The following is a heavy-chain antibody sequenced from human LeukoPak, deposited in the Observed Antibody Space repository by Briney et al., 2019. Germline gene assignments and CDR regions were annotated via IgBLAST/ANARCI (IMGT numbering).Heavy chain of an antibody. D-gene: IGHD6-19*01. J-gene: IGHJ4*02. CDR1: GGSISSGGYY. CDR2: IYYSGST. CDR3: ARGRDSSGWYVY. Sequence: SQTLSLTCTVSGGSISSGGYYWSWIRQHPGKGLEWIGYIYYSGSTYYNPSLKSRVIISVDTSENQFSLKLSSVTATDTAVYYCARGRDSSGWYVYWGQGTLVTVSS. V-gene: IGHV4-31*03.